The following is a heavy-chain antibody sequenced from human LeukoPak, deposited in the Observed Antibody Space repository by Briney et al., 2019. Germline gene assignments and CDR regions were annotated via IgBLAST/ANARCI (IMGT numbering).Heavy chain of an antibody. CDR2: MKRRTDGGTT. CDR1: RLTFSNDW. CDR3: SGSSWATNDY. J-gene: IGHJ4*02. Sequence: GWSLRLSCAASRLTFSNDWMSWVRQAPGKGLELIGRMKRRTDGGTTDYGAPVKGRFTISRDDTKNTLYLKKNSLKTEDTPVYYFSGSSWATNDYWGQGTLVTVSS. V-gene: IGHV3-15*01. D-gene: IGHD6-13*01.